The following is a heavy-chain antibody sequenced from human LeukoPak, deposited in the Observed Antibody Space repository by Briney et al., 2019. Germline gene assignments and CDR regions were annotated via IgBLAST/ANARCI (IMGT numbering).Heavy chain of an antibody. CDR1: GYTFRIYS. V-gene: IGHV3-21*01. CDR2: ISSSSSYI. J-gene: IGHJ4*02. CDR3: AGDRMATYYDSSGYLDY. D-gene: IGHD3-22*01. Sequence: GGSLRLSCVASGYTFRIYSMNWVRQAPGKGLEWVSSISSSSSYIYYADSVKGRFTISRDNAKNSLYLQMNSLRAEDTTVYYCAGDRMATYYDSSGYLDYWGQGTLVTVSS.